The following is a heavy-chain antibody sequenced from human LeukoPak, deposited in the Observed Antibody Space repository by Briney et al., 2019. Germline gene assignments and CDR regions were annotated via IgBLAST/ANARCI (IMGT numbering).Heavy chain of an antibody. J-gene: IGHJ4*02. Sequence: GGSLRLSCAASGFTFSSYAMSWVRQAPGKGLEWVSTISGSGSNTYYADSVKGRFTISRDNSKNTLYLQMNSLRAEDTAVYYCAKLGDILTGYPYYFDYWGQGTLVTVSS. V-gene: IGHV3-23*01. CDR1: GFTFSSYA. CDR3: AKLGDILTGYPYYFDY. D-gene: IGHD3-9*01. CDR2: ISGSGSNT.